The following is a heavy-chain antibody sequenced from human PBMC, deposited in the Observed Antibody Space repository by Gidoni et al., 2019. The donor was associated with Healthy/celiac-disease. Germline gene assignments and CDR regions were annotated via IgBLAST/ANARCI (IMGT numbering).Heavy chain of an antibody. CDR3: ARDQTDFDY. J-gene: IGHJ4*02. V-gene: IGHV1-2*02. Sequence: QVQLVKSGAYVKKPGASVNVSCKAPGYTFTGYSMHWVRQAPGQGLEWMGWINPNSGGTNYAQKFQGRVTMTRDTSISTAYMELSRLRSDDTAVYDCARDQTDFDYWGQGTLVTVSS. CDR1: GYTFTGYS. CDR2: INPNSGGT.